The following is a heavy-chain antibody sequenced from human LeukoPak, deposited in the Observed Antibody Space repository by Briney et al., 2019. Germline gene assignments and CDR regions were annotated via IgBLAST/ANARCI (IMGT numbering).Heavy chain of an antibody. CDR2: ISGSGGTT. V-gene: IGHV3-23*01. J-gene: IGHJ4*02. D-gene: IGHD3-10*01. CDR3: AREVRGLDY. Sequence: PGGSLRLSCAASGFTFSSYAMSWVRQAPGKGLAWVSSISGSGGTTYYADSVKGRFTISRDNAKSSLFLQMNSLRAEDTAVYFCAREVRGLDYWGQGTLVTVSS. CDR1: GFTFSSYA.